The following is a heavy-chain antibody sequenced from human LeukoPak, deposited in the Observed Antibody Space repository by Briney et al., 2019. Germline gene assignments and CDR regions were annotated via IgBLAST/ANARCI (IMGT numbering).Heavy chain of an antibody. V-gene: IGHV4-39*01. J-gene: IGHJ4*02. CDR1: GGSISSSSYY. Sequence: SETLSLTCTVSGGSISSSSYYWGWIRQPPGKGLEWIGSIYYSGSTYYNPSLKSRVTISVDTSKNQFSLKLSSVTAADTAVYFCARSHRHYSSSSGPLDSWGQGTLVTVSS. CDR2: IYYSGST. D-gene: IGHD2-21*01. CDR3: ARSHRHYSSSSGPLDS.